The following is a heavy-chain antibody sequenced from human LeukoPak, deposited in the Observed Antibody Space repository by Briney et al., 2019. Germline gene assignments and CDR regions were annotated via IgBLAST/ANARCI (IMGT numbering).Heavy chain of an antibody. CDR1: GYTFTGYY. J-gene: IGHJ4*02. V-gene: IGHV1-2*02. D-gene: IGHD6-13*01. Sequence: ASVKVSCKASGYTFTGYYMHWVRQAPGQGLEWMGWINPNSGGTNYALKFQGRVTMTRDTSISTAYMELSRLRSDDTAVYYCAREGRGSSSWPFDYWGQGTLVTVSS. CDR2: INPNSGGT. CDR3: AREGRGSSSWPFDY.